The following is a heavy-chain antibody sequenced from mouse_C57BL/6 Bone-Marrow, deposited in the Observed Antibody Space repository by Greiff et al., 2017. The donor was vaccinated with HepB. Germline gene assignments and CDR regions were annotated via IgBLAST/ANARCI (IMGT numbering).Heavy chain of an antibody. J-gene: IGHJ4*01. CDR3: ARGGDDYDDAMDY. V-gene: IGHV3-1*01. Sequence: EVMLVESGPGMVKPSQSLSLTCTVTGYSITSGYDWHWIRPFPGNKLEWMGYISYSGSTNYNPSLKSRISITHDTSKNHFFLKLNAVTTEDTATYYCARGGDDYDDAMDYWGQGTSVTVSS. D-gene: IGHD2-4*01. CDR1: GYSITSGYD. CDR2: ISYSGST.